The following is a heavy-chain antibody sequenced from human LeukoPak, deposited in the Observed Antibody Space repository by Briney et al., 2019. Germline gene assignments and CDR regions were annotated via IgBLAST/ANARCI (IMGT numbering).Heavy chain of an antibody. D-gene: IGHD6-13*01. Sequence: PGGSLRLSCAGSGFTFSNYAMSWVRQAPGKGLEWVSGITGSGGSTYYADSVKGRFTISRDNSKNTLYLQMNSLRAEDTAVYYCAKDHYTSSGYWGQGTLVTVSS. V-gene: IGHV3-23*01. CDR1: GFTFSNYA. J-gene: IGHJ4*02. CDR3: AKDHYTSSGY. CDR2: ITGSGGST.